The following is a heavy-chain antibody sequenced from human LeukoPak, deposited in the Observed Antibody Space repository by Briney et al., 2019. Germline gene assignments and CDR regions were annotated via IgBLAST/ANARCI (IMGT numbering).Heavy chain of an antibody. CDR3: ARSLSAYTPLAVDY. D-gene: IGHD5-18*01. CDR2: ISSSSSNT. Sequence: GGSLRLSCAASGFTFSDHYMSWIRQAPGKGLEWVSYISSSSSNTNYADSVKGRFTISRDNAKNSLSLQMNSLRAEDTAVYYCARSLSAYTPLAVDYWGQGTLVTVSS. V-gene: IGHV3-11*03. J-gene: IGHJ4*02. CDR1: GFTFSDHY.